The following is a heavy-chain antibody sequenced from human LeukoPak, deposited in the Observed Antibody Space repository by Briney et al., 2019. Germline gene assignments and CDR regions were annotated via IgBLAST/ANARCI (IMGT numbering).Heavy chain of an antibody. CDR1: GFTFGNYG. D-gene: IGHD5/OR15-5a*01. CDR3: ARVLGLLPGY. J-gene: IGHJ4*02. V-gene: IGHV3-21*01. Sequence: GGSLTLSCAASGFTFGNYGMSWVRQAPGKGLEWVSSISSSSSYIYYADSVKGRFTISRDNAKNSLYLQINSLRAEDTAVYYCARVLGLLPGYRGQGTLVTVSS. CDR2: ISSSSSYI.